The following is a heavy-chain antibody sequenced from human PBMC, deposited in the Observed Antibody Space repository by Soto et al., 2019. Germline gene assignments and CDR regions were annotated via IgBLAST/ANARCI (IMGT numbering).Heavy chain of an antibody. D-gene: IGHD1-20*01. J-gene: IGHJ6*02. CDR1: GFSFSDYG. CDR2: IWYDASNK. CDR3: ARGSHNWNSREFYFYYNLDV. Sequence: QVHLVESGGGVVQPGRSLRLSCAASGFSFSDYGMHWDRQAPGKGLEWVALIWYDASNKYYEDSVKGRFTISRDNSKNTLFLQMNSLRAEDTAVYYCARGSHNWNSREFYFYYNLDVWGQGTTVTVSS. V-gene: IGHV3-33*01.